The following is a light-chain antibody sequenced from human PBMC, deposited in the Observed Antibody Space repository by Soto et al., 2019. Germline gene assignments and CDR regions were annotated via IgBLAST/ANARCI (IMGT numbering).Light chain of an antibody. Sequence: EILLTQSPGTLSLSPGERATLSCRSSQSVSSNLAWYQQKPGQAPRLLINGASTRATGIPARFSGSGSGTDFTLTISRLEPEDFAVYYCQQYGSSPITFGQGTRLEI. CDR3: QQYGSSPIT. CDR2: GAS. J-gene: IGKJ5*01. V-gene: IGKV3-20*01. CDR1: QSVSSN.